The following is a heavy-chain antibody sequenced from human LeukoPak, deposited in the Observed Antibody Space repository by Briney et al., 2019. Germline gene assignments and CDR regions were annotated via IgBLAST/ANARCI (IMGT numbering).Heavy chain of an antibody. J-gene: IGHJ4*02. CDR1: GFXFSSYG. CDR3: ARDVSYNSLDY. V-gene: IGHV3-30*03. CDR2: ISYDGSNK. D-gene: IGHD6-13*01. Sequence: GGSLRLSCEASGFXFSSYGMHWVRQAPGKGLEWVAVISYDGSNKYFADSVKGRSTISRDNSKNTLYLEMNNLRAEDTAVYYCARDVSYNSLDYWGQGTLVTVSS.